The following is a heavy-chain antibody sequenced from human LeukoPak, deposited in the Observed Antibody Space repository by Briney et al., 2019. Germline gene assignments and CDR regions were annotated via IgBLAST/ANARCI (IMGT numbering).Heavy chain of an antibody. CDR2: IYYSGST. V-gene: IGHV4-39*01. J-gene: IGHJ5*02. CDR3: ARRDFWSGSNWFDP. Sequence: PSETLSFTCTVSGGSISSSSYYWGWIRQPPGKGLEWIGSIYYSGSTYYNPSLKSRVTISVDTSKNQFSLKLSSVTAADTAVYYCARRDFWSGSNWFDPWGQGTLVTVSS. D-gene: IGHD3-3*01. CDR1: GGSISSSSYY.